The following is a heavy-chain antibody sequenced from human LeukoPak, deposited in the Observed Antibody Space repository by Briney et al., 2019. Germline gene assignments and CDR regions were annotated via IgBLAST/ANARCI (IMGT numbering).Heavy chain of an antibody. CDR3: ARDRYSAGDY. J-gene: IGHJ4*02. CDR2: IKSDGTTT. Sequence: GGSLRLSCAASGFTFSSYWMQWVRQAPGKGLVWVSRIKSDGTTTTYADSVEGRFTISRDNAKNTLYLQMSSLTAEDTAVYYCARDRYSAGDYWGQGTLVTVSS. CDR1: GFTFSSYW. V-gene: IGHV3-74*01. D-gene: IGHD2-21*01.